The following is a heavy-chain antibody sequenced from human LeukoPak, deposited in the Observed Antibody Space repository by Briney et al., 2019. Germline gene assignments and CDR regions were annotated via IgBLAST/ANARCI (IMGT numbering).Heavy chain of an antibody. Sequence: SETLSLTCAVYGGSFSGYYWSWIRQPPGEGLEWIGEINHSGSTNYNPSLKSRVTISVDTSKNQFSLKLSSVTAADTAVYYCARQSARVQWLVGRWFDPWGQGTLVTVSS. J-gene: IGHJ5*02. V-gene: IGHV4-34*01. CDR1: GGSFSGYY. CDR2: INHSGST. CDR3: ARQSARVQWLVGRWFDP. D-gene: IGHD6-19*01.